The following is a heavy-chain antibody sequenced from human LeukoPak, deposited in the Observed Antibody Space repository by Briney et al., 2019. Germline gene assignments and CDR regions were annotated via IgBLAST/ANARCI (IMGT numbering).Heavy chain of an antibody. CDR1: GFTFSNYG. Sequence: GGSLRLSCAASGFTFSNYGMHWVRQAPGKGLGWVAGLSSDGTNKYYADSVQGRFTISRDTSRNTLYLLMNSLRAEDTAVYYCAKDRNSGSYPEAFDYWGQGTLVTVSS. D-gene: IGHD1-26*01. CDR3: AKDRNSGSYPEAFDY. CDR2: LSSDGTNK. J-gene: IGHJ4*02. V-gene: IGHV3-30*19.